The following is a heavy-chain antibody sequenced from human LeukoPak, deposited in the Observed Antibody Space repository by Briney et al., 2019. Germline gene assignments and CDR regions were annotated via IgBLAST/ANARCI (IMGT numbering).Heavy chain of an antibody. J-gene: IGHJ3*02. Sequence: GGSLRLSCTGSGFTFGDYAMNWVRQAPGKGLEWVGFIRTKTYRGTTEYAASVKGRFTISRDDSKSIAYLQMNSLKTEDTAVYYCTSWSVAGTLDAFDMWGQGTMVTVSS. CDR3: TSWSVAGTLDAFDM. D-gene: IGHD6-19*01. V-gene: IGHV3-49*04. CDR2: IRTKTYRGTT. CDR1: GFTFGDYA.